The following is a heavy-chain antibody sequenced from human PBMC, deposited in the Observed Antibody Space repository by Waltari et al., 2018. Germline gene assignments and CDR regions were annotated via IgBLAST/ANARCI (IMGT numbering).Heavy chain of an antibody. CDR2: GIPICDTA. CDR1: GGTFSSYA. J-gene: IGHJ3*02. V-gene: IGHV1-69*08. D-gene: IGHD6-19*01. Sequence: QVQLVQSGAEVKKPGSSVKVSCKASGGTFSSYAISWVRQAPGQGLEWMGRGIPICDTANYAQKFQGRVTITADKSTSTAYMELSSLRSEDTAVYYCAAIAVAGNDAFDIWGQGTMVTVSS. CDR3: AAIAVAGNDAFDI.